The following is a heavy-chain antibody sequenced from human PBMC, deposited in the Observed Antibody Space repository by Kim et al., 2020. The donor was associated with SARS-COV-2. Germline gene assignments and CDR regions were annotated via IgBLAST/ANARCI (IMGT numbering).Heavy chain of an antibody. CDR1: GFTFSSYE. CDR3: ARLAGELTIFEVVSNYYYGMDV. J-gene: IGHJ6*02. D-gene: IGHD3-3*01. Sequence: GGSLRLSCAASGFTFSSYEMNWVRQAPGKGLEWVSYISSSGSTIYYADSVKGRFTISRDNAKNSLYLQMNSLRAEDTAVYYCARLAGELTIFEVVSNYYYGMDVWGQGTTVTVSS. CDR2: ISSSGSTI. V-gene: IGHV3-48*03.